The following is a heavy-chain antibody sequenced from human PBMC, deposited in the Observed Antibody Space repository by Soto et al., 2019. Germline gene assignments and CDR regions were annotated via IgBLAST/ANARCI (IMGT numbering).Heavy chain of an antibody. CDR2: IIPIFGTA. CDR1: GGTFSSYA. J-gene: IGHJ4*02. CDR3: ARASRGLSSSWTFDY. D-gene: IGHD6-13*01. V-gene: IGHV1-69*01. Sequence: QVQLVQSGAEVKKPGSSVKVSCKASGGTFSSYAISWVRQAPGLGLEWMGGIIPIFGTANYAQKFQGRVTITADESTSTAYMELSSLRSDDTAVYYCARASRGLSSSWTFDYWGQGTPVTVSS.